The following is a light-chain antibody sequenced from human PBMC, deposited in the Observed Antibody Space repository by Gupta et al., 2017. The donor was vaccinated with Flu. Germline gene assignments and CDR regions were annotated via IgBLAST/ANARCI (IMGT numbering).Light chain of an antibody. CDR3: MQALQTPRT. CDR1: QSLLHSNGYNY. CDR2: LGS. Sequence: DIVMTQSPLSLPVTPGEPASISCRSSQSLLHSNGYNYLDWYLQKPGQSPQLLIYLGSNRASGVPDRFSGSGSGTDLTLKISRVEAEDVGGYYCMQALQTPRTFGQGTKVEIK. V-gene: IGKV2-28*01. J-gene: IGKJ1*01.